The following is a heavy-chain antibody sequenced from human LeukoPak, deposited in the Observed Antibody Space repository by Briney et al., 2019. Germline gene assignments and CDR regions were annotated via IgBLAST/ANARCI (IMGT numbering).Heavy chain of an antibody. CDR1: GFTFSSYW. CDR2: IKQDGSEK. CDR3: ARTVTKKPYYYYYYRDV. J-gene: IGHJ6*03. D-gene: IGHD4-17*01. Sequence: GGSLRLSCAASGFTFSSYWMSWVRQAPGKGLEWVANIKQDGSEKYYVDSVKGRFTISRDNAKNSLYLQMNSLRAEDTAVYYCARTVTKKPYYYYYYRDVWGKGTTVTVSS. V-gene: IGHV3-7*01.